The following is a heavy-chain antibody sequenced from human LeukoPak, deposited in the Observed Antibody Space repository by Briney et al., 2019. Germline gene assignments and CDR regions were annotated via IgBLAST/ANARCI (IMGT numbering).Heavy chain of an antibody. CDR3: ARICTGDDSSGYQIDY. Sequence: PSETLSLTCAVYGGSFSGYYWSWIRQPPGKGLEWIGEINHSGSTNYNSSLKSRVTISVDTSKNQFSLKLSSVTAADTAVYYCARICTGDDSSGYQIDYWGQGTLVTVSS. J-gene: IGHJ4*02. CDR1: GGSFSGYY. D-gene: IGHD3-22*01. CDR2: INHSGST. V-gene: IGHV4-34*01.